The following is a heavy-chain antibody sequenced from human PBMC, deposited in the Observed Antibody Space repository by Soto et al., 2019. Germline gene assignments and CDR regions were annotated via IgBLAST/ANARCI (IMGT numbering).Heavy chain of an antibody. J-gene: IGHJ3*02. V-gene: IGHV3-21*01. CDR3: ARGRITIFGVAPGRAFDI. CDR2: ISSSSSYI. D-gene: IGHD3-3*01. Sequence: GGSLRLSCAASGFTFSSYSMNWVRQAPGKGLEWVPSISSSSSYIYYADSVKGRFTIPRDNAKNSLYLQMNSLRAEDTAVYYCARGRITIFGVAPGRAFDIWGQGTMVTVSS. CDR1: GFTFSSYS.